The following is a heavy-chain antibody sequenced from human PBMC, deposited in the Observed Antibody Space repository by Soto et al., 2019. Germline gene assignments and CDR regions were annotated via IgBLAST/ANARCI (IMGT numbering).Heavy chain of an antibody. CDR3: ARHLLYYDSRFEAFDI. D-gene: IGHD3-22*01. V-gene: IGHV4-59*08. CDR2: IYYSGST. Sequence: SETLSLTCTVSGGSISSYYWSWIRQPPGKGLEWIGYIYYSGSTNYNPSLKSRVTISVDTSKNQFSLKLGSVTAADTAVYYCARHLLYYDSRFEAFDIWGQGTMVTVSS. CDR1: GGSISSYY. J-gene: IGHJ3*02.